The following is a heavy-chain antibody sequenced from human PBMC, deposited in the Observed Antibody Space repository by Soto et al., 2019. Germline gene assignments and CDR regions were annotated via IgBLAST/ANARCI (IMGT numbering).Heavy chain of an antibody. CDR3: ARVLKLDPRWFDP. Sequence: SETLSLTCTVSGGSIISGGYYWIWIRQHPGKGLEWIGYIYYSGSTYYNPSLKSRVTISVDTSKNQFSLKLSSVTAADTAVYYCARVLKLDPRWFDPWGQGTLVTVSS. V-gene: IGHV4-31*03. CDR2: IYYSGST. D-gene: IGHD1-1*01. J-gene: IGHJ5*02. CDR1: GGSIISGGYY.